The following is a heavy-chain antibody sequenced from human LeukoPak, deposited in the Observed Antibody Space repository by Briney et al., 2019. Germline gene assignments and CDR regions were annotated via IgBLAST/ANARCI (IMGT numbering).Heavy chain of an antibody. CDR2: INHSGST. Sequence: SETLSLTCAVYGGSFSGYYWSWIRQPPGKGLEWIGEINHSGSTSYNPSLKSRVTISVDTSKNQFSLKLSSVTAADTAVYYCARGGVTNDSSGYYYRLDYWGQGTLVTVSS. V-gene: IGHV4-34*01. CDR1: GGSFSGYY. D-gene: IGHD3-22*01. J-gene: IGHJ4*02. CDR3: ARGGVTNDSSGYYYRLDY.